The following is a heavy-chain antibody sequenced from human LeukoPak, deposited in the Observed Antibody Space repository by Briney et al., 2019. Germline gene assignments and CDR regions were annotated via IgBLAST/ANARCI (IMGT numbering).Heavy chain of an antibody. CDR3: AYYKRDGGYCSSTSCQGFSFDY. Sequence: GASVKVSCKASGYTFTSYGISWVRQAPGQGLEWMGWISAYNGNTNYAQKLQGRVTMTTDTSTSTAYMELRSLGSDDTAVYYCAYYKRDGGYCSSTSCQGFSFDYWGQGTLVTVSS. V-gene: IGHV1-18*01. CDR2: ISAYNGNT. CDR1: GYTFTSYG. J-gene: IGHJ4*02. D-gene: IGHD2-2*01.